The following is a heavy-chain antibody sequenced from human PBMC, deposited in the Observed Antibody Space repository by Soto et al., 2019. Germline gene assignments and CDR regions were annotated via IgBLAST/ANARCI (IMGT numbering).Heavy chain of an antibody. CDR1: GGTFSSYA. CDR3: ARAPPGDYDILTGYRYYYYYGMDV. V-gene: IGHV1-69*13. J-gene: IGHJ6*02. Sequence: ASVKNSCKASGGTFSSYAISWVRQAPGQGLEWMGGIIPIFGTANYAQKFQGRVTITADESTSTAYMELSSLRSEDTAVYYCARAPPGDYDILTGYRYYYYYGMDVWGQGTTVTVSS. CDR2: IIPIFGTA. D-gene: IGHD3-9*01.